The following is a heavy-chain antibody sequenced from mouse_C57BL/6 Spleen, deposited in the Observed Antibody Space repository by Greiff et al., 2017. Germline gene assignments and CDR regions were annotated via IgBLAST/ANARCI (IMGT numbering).Heavy chain of an antibody. D-gene: IGHD2-10*01. Sequence: EVQVVESGGGLVKPGGSLKLSCAASGFTFSDYGMHWVRQAPEKGLEWVAYISSGSSTLYYADTVKGRFTISRDNAKNTLFLQMTSLRSEDTAMYYCERSYYEAMDYWGQGTSVTVSS. CDR1: GFTFSDYG. V-gene: IGHV5-17*01. J-gene: IGHJ4*01. CDR3: ERSYYEAMDY. CDR2: ISSGSSTL.